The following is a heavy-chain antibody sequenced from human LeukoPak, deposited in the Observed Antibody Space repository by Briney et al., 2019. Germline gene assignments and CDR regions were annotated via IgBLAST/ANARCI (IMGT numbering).Heavy chain of an antibody. CDR2: ISGSGGST. J-gene: IGHJ4*02. D-gene: IGHD2-15*01. CDR3: AKDPLGYCSGGSCYPYYFDY. Sequence: GGSLRLSCAASGFTFSSYAMSWVRQAPGKGLEWVSAISGSGGSTYYADSVKGRFTISRDNSKNTLYLQMNSLRAEDTAVYYCAKDPLGYCSGGSCYPYYFDYWGQGTLVTVSS. V-gene: IGHV3-23*01. CDR1: GFTFSSYA.